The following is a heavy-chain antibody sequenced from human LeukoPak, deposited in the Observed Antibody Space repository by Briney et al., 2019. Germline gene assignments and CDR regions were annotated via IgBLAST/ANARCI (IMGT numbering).Heavy chain of an antibody. CDR2: IYTSGST. J-gene: IGHJ4*02. CDR1: GASISSYY. V-gene: IGHV4-4*07. Sequence: SETLFLTCTVSGASISSYYWSWVRQPAGEGLEWIGRIYTSGSTNYKPSLKSRVTMSVDTSKNQFSLKLTSVTAADTAVYYCARDGVENSSWYPLDSWGPGTLVTVSS. D-gene: IGHD6-13*01. CDR3: ARDGVENSSWYPLDS.